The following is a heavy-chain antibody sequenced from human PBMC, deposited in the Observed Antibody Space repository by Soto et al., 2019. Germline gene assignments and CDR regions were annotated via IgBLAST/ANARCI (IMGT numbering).Heavy chain of an antibody. V-gene: IGHV4-59*01. CDR1: GGSIRDYF. J-gene: IGHJ4*02. Sequence: PSETLSLTCTVSGGSIRDYFWTWIRQPPGKGLEWIGYIYYSGCTNYNPSLKSRVSISVDTSKNHFSLQLRSVTAADTAVYYCARVAMTGGYFDYWGQGTLVTVSS. CDR3: ARVAMTGGYFDY. CDR2: IYYSGCT. D-gene: IGHD2-2*01.